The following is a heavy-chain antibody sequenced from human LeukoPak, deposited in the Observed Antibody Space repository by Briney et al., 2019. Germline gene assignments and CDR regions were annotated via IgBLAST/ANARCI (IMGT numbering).Heavy chain of an antibody. CDR1: GFTFSSYW. D-gene: IGHD5-12*01. Sequence: GGSLRLSCAASGFTFSSYWMSWIRQAPGKGLEWVANIKQDGSDKCYVDSVKGRFTISRDNAKNLLYLQMNSLRAEDTAVYYCARYSGYGGAEYFQHWGQGTLVTVSS. J-gene: IGHJ1*01. CDR2: IKQDGSDK. V-gene: IGHV3-7*03. CDR3: ARYSGYGGAEYFQH.